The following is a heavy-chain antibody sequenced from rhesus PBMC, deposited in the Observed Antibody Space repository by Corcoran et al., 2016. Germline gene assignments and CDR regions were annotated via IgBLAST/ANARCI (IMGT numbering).Heavy chain of an antibody. V-gene: IGHV4-122*02. J-gene: IGHJ4*01. D-gene: IGHD6-25*01. CDR3: ARDWERQPFDY. Sequence: QLQLQESGPGLVKPSETLSLTCAVSGYSISSGYGWSWIRQPPGKGLEWMGYISYIGSTSFNPSLKSRVTISRDTSKDQFSLKLSSVTAADTAVYYCARDWERQPFDYWGQGVLVTVSS. CDR2: ISYIGST. CDR1: GYSISSGYG.